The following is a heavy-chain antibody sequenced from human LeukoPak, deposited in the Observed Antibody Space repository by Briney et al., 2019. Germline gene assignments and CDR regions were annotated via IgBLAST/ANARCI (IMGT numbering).Heavy chain of an antibody. CDR1: GYTFTGYY. D-gene: IGHD3-16*02. Sequence: ASVKVSCKASGYTFTGYYMHWVRQAPGQGLEWMRWINPNSGGTNYAQKFQGRVTMTRDTSISTAYMELSRLRSDDTAVYYCARGPRIMITFGGVIVLDYWGQGTLVTVSS. CDR3: ARGPRIMITFGGVIVLDY. CDR2: INPNSGGT. J-gene: IGHJ4*02. V-gene: IGHV1-2*02.